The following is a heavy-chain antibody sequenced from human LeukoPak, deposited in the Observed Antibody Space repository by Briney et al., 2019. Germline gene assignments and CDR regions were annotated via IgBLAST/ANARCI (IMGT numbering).Heavy chain of an antibody. CDR3: ARHVVVVTAHLDY. CDR2: IYYSGST. V-gene: IGHV4-39*01. CDR1: GGSISSGSYY. Sequence: PSETLSLTCTVSGGSISSGSYYWGWIRQPPGKGLEWIGSIYYSGSTYYNPSLKSRVTISVDTSKNQFSLKLSSVTAADTAVYYCARHVVVVTAHLDYWGQGTLVTVSS. D-gene: IGHD2-21*02. J-gene: IGHJ4*02.